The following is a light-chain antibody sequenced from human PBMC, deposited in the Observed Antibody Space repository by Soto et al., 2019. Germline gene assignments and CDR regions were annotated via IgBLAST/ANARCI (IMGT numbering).Light chain of an antibody. CDR2: SND. CDR3: AAWXXXLXXXX. CDR1: NSNIGRND. J-gene: IGLJ2*01. Sequence: QSVLAQPPSASGTPGQRVTISCSGSNSNIGRNDVTWYQQVPGTAPQCLIYSNDQRPSGVPDRISGSRSGTSASLAISGLXXGDEXEYYCAAWXXXLXXXXFGXGX. V-gene: IGLV1-44*01.